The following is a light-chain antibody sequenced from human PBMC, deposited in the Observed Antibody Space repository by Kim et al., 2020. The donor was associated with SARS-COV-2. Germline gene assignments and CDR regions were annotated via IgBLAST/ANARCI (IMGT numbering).Light chain of an antibody. CDR2: GAS. V-gene: IGKV3-20*01. CDR3: QQYGSSP. CDR1: QSVSSSY. J-gene: IGKJ4*01. Sequence: AWSPGERATLACRASQSVSSSYLAWYQQKPGQAPRLLIYGASSRATGIPDRFSGSGSGTDFTLTIGRREPEDFAVYYCQQYGSSPFGGGTKVDIK.